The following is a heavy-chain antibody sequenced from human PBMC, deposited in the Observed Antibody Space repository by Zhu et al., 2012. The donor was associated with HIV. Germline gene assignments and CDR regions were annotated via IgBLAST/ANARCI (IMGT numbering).Heavy chain of an antibody. CDR2: IYYSGST. V-gene: IGHV4-59*01. Sequence: QVQLQESGPGLVKPSETLSLTCTVSGGSISSYYWSWIRQPPGKGLEWIGYIYYSGSTNYNPSLKSRVTISVDTSKNQFSLKLSSVTAADTAVYYCARDAIAAAGXHYFDYWGQGTLVTVSS. J-gene: IGHJ4*02. CDR1: GGSISSYY. D-gene: IGHD6-13*01. CDR3: ARDAIAAAGXHYFDY.